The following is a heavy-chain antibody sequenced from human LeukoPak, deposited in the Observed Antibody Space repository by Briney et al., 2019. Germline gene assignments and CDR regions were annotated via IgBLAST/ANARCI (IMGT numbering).Heavy chain of an antibody. J-gene: IGHJ6*03. D-gene: IGHD3-10*01. CDR3: ASNGSGSPPYYYHYIDV. CDR2: INHSGST. CDR1: GGSFSGYY. V-gene: IGHV4-34*01. Sequence: SETLSLTCAVYGGSFSGYYWSWIRQPPGKGLEWIGEINHSGSTNYNPSLKSRVTISVDTSKNQFSLKLSSVTAADTAVYYCASNGSGSPPYYYHYIDVWGKGTTVTISS.